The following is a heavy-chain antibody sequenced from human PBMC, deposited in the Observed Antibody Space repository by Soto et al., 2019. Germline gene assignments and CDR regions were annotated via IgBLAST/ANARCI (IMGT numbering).Heavy chain of an antibody. Sequence: SETLSLTCTVSGGSISSGDYYWSWIRQPPGKGLEWIGYIYYSGSTYYNPSLKSRVTISVDTSKNQFSLKLSSVTAADTAVYYCALALVVPAASTPDYYYYGMDVWGQGTTVTVSS. CDR2: IYYSGST. V-gene: IGHV4-30-4*01. CDR3: ALALVVPAASTPDYYYYGMDV. D-gene: IGHD2-2*01. CDR1: GGSISSGDYY. J-gene: IGHJ6*02.